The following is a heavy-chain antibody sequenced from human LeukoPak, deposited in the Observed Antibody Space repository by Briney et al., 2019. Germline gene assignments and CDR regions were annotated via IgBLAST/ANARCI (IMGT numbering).Heavy chain of an antibody. V-gene: IGHV3-30*01. CDR1: GFTFINYA. D-gene: IGHD1-26*01. CDR3: ARFKVGRNTTQKNAFDI. Sequence: GGSLRLSCAASGFTFINYAMHWARQAPGKGLEWVAVISFDSTKEYYANSVKGRFIVARDNPEATLHLQMHSLRPDDTAIYYCARFKVGRNTTQKNAFDIWGRGTLVTVSS. J-gene: IGHJ3*02. CDR2: ISFDSTKE.